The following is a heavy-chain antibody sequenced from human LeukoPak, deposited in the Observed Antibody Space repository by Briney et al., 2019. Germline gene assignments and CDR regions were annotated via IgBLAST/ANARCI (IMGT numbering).Heavy chain of an antibody. CDR1: GGSISSYY. D-gene: IGHD3-22*01. J-gene: IGHJ3*02. V-gene: IGHV4-4*07. Sequence: SEILSLTCTVSGGSISSYYWSWIRQPAGKGLELIGRIYTSGSTNYNPSLRSRVTMSVDTSKNQFSLRLRSVTAADTAVYYCARTSYDTTNDAFDIWGQGTMVTVSS. CDR2: IYTSGST. CDR3: ARTSYDTTNDAFDI.